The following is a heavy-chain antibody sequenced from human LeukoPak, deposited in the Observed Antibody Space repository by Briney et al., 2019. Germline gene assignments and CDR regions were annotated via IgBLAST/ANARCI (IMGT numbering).Heavy chain of an antibody. Sequence: GGSLRLSCAASGFTFSSYAMSWVRQAPGQGLEWVSTIIGSGGDTYYADSVKGRFTISRDTSKNTLYLQMKSLRAEDTAAYYCAKAWAAAGTFASWGQGTLVTVSS. V-gene: IGHV3-23*01. CDR2: IIGSGGDT. CDR3: AKAWAAAGTFAS. J-gene: IGHJ4*02. CDR1: GFTFSSYA. D-gene: IGHD6-13*01.